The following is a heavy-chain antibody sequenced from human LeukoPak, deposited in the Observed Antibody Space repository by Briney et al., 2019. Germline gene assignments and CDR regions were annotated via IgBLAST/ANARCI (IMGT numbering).Heavy chain of an antibody. CDR3: ARSWSSGYWFPATASFDY. CDR2: IKPDGSEK. V-gene: IGHV3-7*01. Sequence: GGSLRLSCAASGLIFSKYWMTWVRQAPGKGLEWVASIKPDGSEKYYVDSVKGRFTISRDNAKNSLYLQMNSLRAEDTAVYYCARSWSSGYWFPATASFDYWGQGTLVTVSS. CDR1: GLIFSKYW. D-gene: IGHD3-22*01. J-gene: IGHJ4*02.